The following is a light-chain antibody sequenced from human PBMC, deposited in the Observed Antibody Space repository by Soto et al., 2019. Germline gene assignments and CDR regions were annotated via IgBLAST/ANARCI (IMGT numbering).Light chain of an antibody. J-gene: IGKJ1*01. CDR3: KQYNSQSWT. CDR1: QSLSRW. V-gene: IGKV1-5*01. Sequence: DIQMTQSPSTLSASVGDRVTLTCRARQSLSRWLAWYQQKPGKAPKLLIHDATSLESGVPSRFSGSGSGTEFTLTISSLQPDDFAIYYCKQYNSQSWTFGQGTNVEIK. CDR2: DAT.